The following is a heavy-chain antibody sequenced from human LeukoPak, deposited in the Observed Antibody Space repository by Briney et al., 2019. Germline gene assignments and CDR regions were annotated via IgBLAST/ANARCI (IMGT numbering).Heavy chain of an antibody. J-gene: IGHJ4*02. CDR3: ARGRNIVATIIGY. V-gene: IGHV1-8*01. D-gene: IGHD5-12*01. CDR2: KNPNSGST. Sequence: ASVTVPFKSSGYTFTSHDINWVRPATGQGLEWMAWKNPNSGSTGYAQKFQGRVTMTRNTSISKAYTELSSLRSEDTAVYYCARGRNIVATIIGYWGQGTLVSVSS. CDR1: GYTFTSHD.